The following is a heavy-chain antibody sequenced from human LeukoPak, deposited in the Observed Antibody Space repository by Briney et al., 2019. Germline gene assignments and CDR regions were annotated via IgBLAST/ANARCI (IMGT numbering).Heavy chain of an antibody. Sequence: GGSLRLSCAASGFTLSSYWMHWVRQAPGKGLVWVSGINSDGGSTRYADSVKGRFIITRDNAKNMLYLQMNSLRAEDTAVYYCASMNGHAFDIRGQGTRVTVSS. J-gene: IGHJ3*02. CDR1: GFTLSSYW. V-gene: IGHV3-74*01. CDR2: INSDGGST. CDR3: ASMNGHAFDI. D-gene: IGHD2-8*01.